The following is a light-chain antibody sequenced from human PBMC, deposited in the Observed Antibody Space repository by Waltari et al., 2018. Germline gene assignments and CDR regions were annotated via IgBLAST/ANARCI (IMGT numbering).Light chain of an antibody. CDR1: DIGDKR. V-gene: IGLV3-21*02. CDR3: QVWDSDGDYVV. J-gene: IGLJ2*01. Sequence: SYVLTQPPSVSVAPGQTARITCGGGDIGDKRVHWYQHKTGQAPLLVVYDDTDRPSGIPGRIAGSNSGYTATLSITRVEAGDEADYYCQVWDSDGDYVVFGGGTKLIVL. CDR2: DDT.